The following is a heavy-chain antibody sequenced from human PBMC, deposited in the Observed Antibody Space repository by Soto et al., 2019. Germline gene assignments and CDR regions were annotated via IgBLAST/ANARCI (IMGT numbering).Heavy chain of an antibody. CDR1: VYTFTSYG. D-gene: IGHD3-22*01. CDR2: VGTANDNT. CDR3: ARYLNTDRSAYYAFAY. Sequence: QVQMVQSGPEVKMAGASVKVSCKTAVYTFTSYGLAWLRHAPGQRPEWMGWVGTANDNTNYAEKFQGRVNMTTDTSTATTSMALRSLISDDTAVYSCARYLNTDRSAYYAFAYWGQGTLVTVSS. V-gene: IGHV1-18*01. J-gene: IGHJ4*02.